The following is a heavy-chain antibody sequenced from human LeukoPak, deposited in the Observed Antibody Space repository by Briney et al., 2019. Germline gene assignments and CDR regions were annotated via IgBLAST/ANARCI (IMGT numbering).Heavy chain of an antibody. CDR3: AKQEGWELGDYYFDY. D-gene: IGHD1-26*01. CDR2: ISYDGSNK. Sequence: GGSLRLSCAASGFTFSSYAMHWVRQAPGKGLEWVAVISYDGSNKYYADSVKGRFTISRDNSKNTLYLQMNSLRAEDTALYYCAKQEGWELGDYYFDYWGQGTLVTVSS. J-gene: IGHJ4*02. V-gene: IGHV3-30*04. CDR1: GFTFSSYA.